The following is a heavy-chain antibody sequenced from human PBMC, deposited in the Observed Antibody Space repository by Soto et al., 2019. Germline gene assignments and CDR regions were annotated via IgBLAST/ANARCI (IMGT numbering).Heavy chain of an antibody. V-gene: IGHV4-39*01. D-gene: IGHD5-12*01. J-gene: IGHJ5*02. CDR2: IYYSGST. CDR1: GGSISSSSYY. CDR3: ARHPQYIVATGGWFDP. Sequence: TLSLTCTVSGGSISSSSYYWGWIRQPPGKELEWIGSIYYSGSTYYNPSLKSRVTISVDTSKNQFSLKLSSVTAADTAVYYCARHPQYIVATGGWFDPWGQGTLVTVSS.